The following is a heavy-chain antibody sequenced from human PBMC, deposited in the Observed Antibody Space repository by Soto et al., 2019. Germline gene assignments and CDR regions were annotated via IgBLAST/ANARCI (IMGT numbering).Heavy chain of an antibody. J-gene: IGHJ6*02. D-gene: IGHD6-6*01. Sequence: GESLKISCKGSGYSFTSYWISWVRQMPGKGLEWMGRIDPSDSYTNYSPSFQGHVTISADKSISTAYLQWSSLKASDTAMYYCARDIAARPNYYGMDVWGQGTTVTVSS. CDR2: IDPSDSYT. CDR3: ARDIAARPNYYGMDV. CDR1: GYSFTSYW. V-gene: IGHV5-10-1*01.